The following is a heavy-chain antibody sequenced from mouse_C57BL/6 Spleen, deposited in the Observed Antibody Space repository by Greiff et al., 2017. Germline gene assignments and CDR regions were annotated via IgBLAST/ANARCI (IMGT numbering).Heavy chain of an antibody. CDR2: IAPGNGDT. CDR3: TTGGTTVAFDY. CDR1: GFNIKDDY. J-gene: IGHJ2*01. V-gene: IGHV14-4*01. D-gene: IGHD1-1*01. Sequence: VQLQQSGAELVRPGASVKLSCTASGFNIKDDYMHWVKQRPEQGLEWIGWIAPGNGDTEYASKFQGKATMTADTSSNTAYLPLSSLPSEDTAVYYCTTGGTTVAFDYWGQGTTLTVSS.